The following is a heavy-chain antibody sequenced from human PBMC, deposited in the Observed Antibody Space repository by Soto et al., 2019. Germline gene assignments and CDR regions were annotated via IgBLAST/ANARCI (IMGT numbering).Heavy chain of an antibody. CDR1: GFSLSTSGVG. CDR3: AHRSGGDCYSN. D-gene: IGHD2-21*01. V-gene: IGHV2-5*02. CDR2: IYWDDDK. J-gene: IGHJ4*02. Sequence: SGPTLVNPTQTLTLACTFSGFSLSTSGVGVGWIRQPPGKALEWLALIYWDDDKRYSPSLKSRLTITKDTSKNQVVLTMTNMDPVDTATYYCAHRSGGDCYSNWGQGTLVTVSS.